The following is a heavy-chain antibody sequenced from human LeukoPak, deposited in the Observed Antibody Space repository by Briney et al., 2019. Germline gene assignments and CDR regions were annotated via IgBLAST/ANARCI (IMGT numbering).Heavy chain of an antibody. CDR2: IKQDGSEK. Sequence: GGSLRLSCAASGFTFSNHWMSWVRQAPGKGLEWVANIKQDGSEKYYVDSVKGRLTISRDNDKNSLYLQMNSLRAEDAAVYYCASGRQLGYWGQGTLVTVSS. J-gene: IGHJ4*02. CDR3: ASGRQLGY. D-gene: IGHD6-13*01. CDR1: GFTFSNHW. V-gene: IGHV3-7*01.